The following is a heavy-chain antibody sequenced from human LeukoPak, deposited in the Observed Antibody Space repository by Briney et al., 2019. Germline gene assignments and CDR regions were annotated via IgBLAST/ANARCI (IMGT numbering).Heavy chain of an antibody. D-gene: IGHD6-19*01. J-gene: IGHJ6*03. CDR3: ARGDRSGYSSGRYYYYYMDV. Sequence: ASVKVSCKASGYTFTSYGISWVRQAPGQGLEWMGWISAYNGNTNYAQKLQGRVTMTTDTSTSTAYMELRSLRSDDTAVYYCARGDRSGYSSGRYYYYYMDVWGKGTTVTVSS. CDR1: GYTFTSYG. CDR2: ISAYNGNT. V-gene: IGHV1-18*01.